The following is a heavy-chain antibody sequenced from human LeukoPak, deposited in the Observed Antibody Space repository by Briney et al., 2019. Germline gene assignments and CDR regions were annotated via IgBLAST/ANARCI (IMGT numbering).Heavy chain of an antibody. D-gene: IGHD3-22*01. J-gene: IGHJ4*02. V-gene: IGHV4-59*01. CDR3: ARARRNYDGSGQSYYYFDY. CDR1: GGSISSYY. CDR2: IYYSGST. Sequence: PSETLSLTCTVSGGSISSYYWSWIRQPPGKGLEWIGYIYYSGSTNYNPSLKSRVTISVDTSKNQFSLKLSSVTAADTAVYYCARARRNYDGSGQSYYYFDYWGQGTLVTVSS.